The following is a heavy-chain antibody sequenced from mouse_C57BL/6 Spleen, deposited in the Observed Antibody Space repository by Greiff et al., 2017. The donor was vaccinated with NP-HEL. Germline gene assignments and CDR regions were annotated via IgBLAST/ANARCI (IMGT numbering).Heavy chain of an antibody. CDR1: GFTFSSYA. J-gene: IGHJ3*01. CDR3: ARSHYDYFAY. V-gene: IGHV5-4*03. Sequence: EVKLVESGGGLVKPGGSLKLSCAASGFTFSSYAMSWVRQTPEKRLEWVATISDGGSYTYYPDNVKGRFTISRDNAKNNLYLQMSHLKSEDTAMYYCARSHYDYFAYWGQGTLVTVSA. CDR2: ISDGGSYT. D-gene: IGHD2-4*01.